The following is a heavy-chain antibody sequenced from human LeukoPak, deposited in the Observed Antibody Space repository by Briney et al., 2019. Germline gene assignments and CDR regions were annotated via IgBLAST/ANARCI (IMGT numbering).Heavy chain of an antibody. CDR2: INPGGGYT. V-gene: IGHV1-46*01. D-gene: IGHD4-23*01. J-gene: IGHJ4*02. CDR1: GYTFTRHF. CDR3: ARHTTVGGSLRFDY. Sequence: ASVKVSCKASGYTFTRHFIHWVRQAPGQGLEWMGIINPGGGYTRFAQKFQGRVTMSTDTSTSTVYMELSSLRSEDTAVYYCARHTTVGGSLRFDYWGQGTLVSVSS.